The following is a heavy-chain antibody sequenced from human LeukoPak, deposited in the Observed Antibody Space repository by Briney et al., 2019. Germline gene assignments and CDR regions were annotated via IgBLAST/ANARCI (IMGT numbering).Heavy chain of an antibody. CDR3: AREGVLRYFAPPRGGMDV. V-gene: IGHV4-4*02. CDR2: IYHSGST. D-gene: IGHD3-9*01. J-gene: IGHJ6*04. Sequence: SGTLSLTCAVSGGSISSSNWWSWVRPPPGKGLEWSGEIYHSGSTNYNPSLKGRVTISVDKSKNQFSLKLSSVTAADTAVYYCAREGVLRYFAPPRGGMDVWGKGTTVTVSS. CDR1: GGSISSSNW.